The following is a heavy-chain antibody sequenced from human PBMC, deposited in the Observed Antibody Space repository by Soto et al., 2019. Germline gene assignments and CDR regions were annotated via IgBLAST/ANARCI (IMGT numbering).Heavy chain of an antibody. Sequence: EASVKVSCTASGGTFSSYAISWVRQAPGQGLEWMGGIIPIFGTANYAQKFQGRVTITADESTSTAYMELSSLRSEDTAVYYCARDVVLVPAASNWFDPWGQGTLVTVSS. CDR1: GGTFSSYA. CDR2: IIPIFGTA. V-gene: IGHV1-69*13. D-gene: IGHD2-2*01. J-gene: IGHJ5*02. CDR3: ARDVVLVPAASNWFDP.